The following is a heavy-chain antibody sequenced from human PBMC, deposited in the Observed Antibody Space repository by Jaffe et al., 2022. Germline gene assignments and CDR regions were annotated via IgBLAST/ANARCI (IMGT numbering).Heavy chain of an antibody. Sequence: EVQLVESGGGLVQPGGSLKLSCAASGFTFSGSAMHWVRQASGKGLEWVGRIRSKANSYATAYAASVKGRFTISRDDSKNTAYLQMNSLKTEDTAVYYCTRHGSSTVTTLPEYYYYMDVWGKGTTVTVSS. CDR2: IRSKANSYAT. D-gene: IGHD4-17*01. J-gene: IGHJ6*03. CDR3: TRHGSSTVTTLPEYYYYMDV. CDR1: GFTFSGSA. V-gene: IGHV3-73*02.